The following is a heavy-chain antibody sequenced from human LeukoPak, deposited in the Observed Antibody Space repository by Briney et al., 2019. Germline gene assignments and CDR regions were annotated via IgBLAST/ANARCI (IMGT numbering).Heavy chain of an antibody. CDR2: IYYSGST. CDR1: GGSISSYY. V-gene: IGHV4-59*08. CDR3: ARREGDYGYWYFDL. Sequence: SETLSLTCTVSGGSISSYYWSWIRQPPGQGLEWIGYIYYSGSTNYNPSLKSRVTISVDTSKNQFSLKLSSVTAADTAVYYCARREGDYGYWYFDLWGRGTLVTISS. J-gene: IGHJ2*01. D-gene: IGHD4-17*01.